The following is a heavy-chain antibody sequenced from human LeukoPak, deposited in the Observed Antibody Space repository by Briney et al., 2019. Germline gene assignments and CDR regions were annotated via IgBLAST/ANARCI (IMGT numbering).Heavy chain of an antibody. J-gene: IGHJ3*02. D-gene: IGHD2-2*03. V-gene: IGHV4-38-2*01. CDR3: ARLDIVVVPAAYDAFDI. Sequence: PSETLSLTCAVSGYSISSGYYWGWIRQPPGKGLECIGSIYHSGSTYYNPSLKSRVTISVDTSKNQFSLKLSSVTAADTAVYYCARLDIVVVPAAYDAFDIWGQGTMVTVSS. CDR2: IYHSGST. CDR1: GYSISSGYY.